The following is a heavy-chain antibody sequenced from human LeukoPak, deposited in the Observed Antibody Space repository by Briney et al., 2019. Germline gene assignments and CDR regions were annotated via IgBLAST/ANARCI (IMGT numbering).Heavy chain of an antibody. Sequence: SETLSLTCTVSGGSISSYYWSWIRQPSGEGLEWIGYIYYSGSTNYNPSLKSRVTISVDASKNQFSLKLSSVTAADTAVYYCARFLYSSSYAFDIWGQGTMVTVSS. D-gene: IGHD6-13*01. CDR3: ARFLYSSSYAFDI. J-gene: IGHJ3*02. CDR1: GGSISSYY. CDR2: IYYSGST. V-gene: IGHV4-59*01.